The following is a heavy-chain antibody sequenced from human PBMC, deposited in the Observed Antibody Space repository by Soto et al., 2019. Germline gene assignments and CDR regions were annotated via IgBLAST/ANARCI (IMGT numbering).Heavy chain of an antibody. D-gene: IGHD6-19*01. J-gene: IGHJ4*02. Sequence: QVTLKESGPVLVKPTETLTLTCTVSGFSLSNARMGVRWIRQPPGKALEWLTHIFSTDEKSYGTSLKSRLTISKDTAKSQVVLTMTNMDPVDTATDYCARISYSSGWYHDYWGQGTLVTVSS. CDR2: IFSTDEK. CDR1: GFSLSNARMG. V-gene: IGHV2-26*01. CDR3: ARISYSSGWYHDY.